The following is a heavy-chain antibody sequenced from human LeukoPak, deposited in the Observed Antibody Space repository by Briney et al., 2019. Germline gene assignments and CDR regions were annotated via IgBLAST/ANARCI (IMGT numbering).Heavy chain of an antibody. D-gene: IGHD3/OR15-3a*01. J-gene: IGHJ4*02. Sequence: GGSLRLSCAVSGSSVSSNFMTWVRRAPGKGLEWVSLILGETTTTYADSVEGRFTISRDNSKNTLYLQMNRLRAEDTAVYYCVRDKGLRPTERFDSWGQGTLVTVSS. CDR1: GSSVSSNF. V-gene: IGHV3-53*01. CDR2: ILGETTT. CDR3: VRDKGLRPTERFDS.